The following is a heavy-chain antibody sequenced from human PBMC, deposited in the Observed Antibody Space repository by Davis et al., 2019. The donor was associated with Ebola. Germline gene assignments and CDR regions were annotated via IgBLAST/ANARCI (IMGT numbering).Heavy chain of an antibody. CDR1: GFTFDDYG. Sequence: GESLKISCAASGFTFDDYGMSWVRQAPGKGLEWVSGINWNGGSTGYADSVKGRFTISRDNAKNSLYLQMNSLRAEDTALYYCARDGHLLEWSIYVDYWGQGTLVTVSS. CDR2: INWNGGST. D-gene: IGHD3-3*01. J-gene: IGHJ4*02. V-gene: IGHV3-20*04. CDR3: ARDGHLLEWSIYVDY.